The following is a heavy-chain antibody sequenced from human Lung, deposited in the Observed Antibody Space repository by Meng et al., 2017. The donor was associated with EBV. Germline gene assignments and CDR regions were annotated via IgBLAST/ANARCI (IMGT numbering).Heavy chain of an antibody. CDR2: IYYSGST. D-gene: IGHD5-12*01. V-gene: IGHV4-59*08. CDR3: ARHDGGYGDYFDH. Sequence: QVQRKESGPGLVKPSETLSLTCTVSGVSISTYYWSWIRQPPGKGLEWIGYIYYSGSTNYNPSLKSRVTISVDTSKNQFSLKLNSVTAADTAVYYCARHDGGYGDYFDHWGHGTLVTVSS. J-gene: IGHJ4*01. CDR1: GVSISTYY.